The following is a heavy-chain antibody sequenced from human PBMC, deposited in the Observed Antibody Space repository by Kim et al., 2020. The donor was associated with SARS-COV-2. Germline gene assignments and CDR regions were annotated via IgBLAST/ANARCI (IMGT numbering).Heavy chain of an antibody. Sequence: FGTANYAQKFQGRVTITADESTSTAYMELSSLRSEDTAVYYCARINWFDPWGQGTLVTVSS. CDR2: FGTA. V-gene: IGHV1-69*01. CDR3: ARINWFDP. J-gene: IGHJ5*02.